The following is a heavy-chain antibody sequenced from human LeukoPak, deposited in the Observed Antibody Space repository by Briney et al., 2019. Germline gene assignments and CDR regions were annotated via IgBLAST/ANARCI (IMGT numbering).Heavy chain of an antibody. V-gene: IGHV3-7*01. CDR2: IKGDGSET. Sequence: GGSLRLSCVASGSGFTFSEFWMGWVRQAPGERLEWVANIKGDGSETYYVDSVKGRFTISRDNAKNSVYLEMNSLRADDTSLYRCAREAYCGGPSCFAVNYMDVWGKGTTVTASS. D-gene: IGHD2-21*01. CDR1: GSGFTFSEFW. CDR3: AREAYCGGPSCFAVNYMDV. J-gene: IGHJ6*03.